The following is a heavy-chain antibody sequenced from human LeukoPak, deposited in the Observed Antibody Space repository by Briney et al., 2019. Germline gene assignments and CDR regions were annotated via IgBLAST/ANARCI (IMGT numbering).Heavy chain of an antibody. D-gene: IGHD4-23*01. CDR1: GYTFNGYY. Sequence: ASVKVSCKASGYTFNGYYMHWVRQAPGRGPEWMGWINPNSGDTNYAQKFQGRVTMTRDTSISTAYMELSRLRSDDTAVYYCARPDGDTGGNYGYWGQGTLVTVSS. CDR3: ARPDGDTGGNYGY. V-gene: IGHV1-2*02. J-gene: IGHJ4*02. CDR2: INPNSGDT.